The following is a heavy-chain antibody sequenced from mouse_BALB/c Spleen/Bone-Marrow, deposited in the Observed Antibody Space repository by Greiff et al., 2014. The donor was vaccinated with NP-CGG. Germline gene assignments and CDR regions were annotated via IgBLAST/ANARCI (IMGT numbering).Heavy chain of an antibody. Sequence: VQLKQSGAELVKPGASVKLSCTASGFNIKDTYMHWVKQRPEQGLEWIGRIDPANGNTKYDPKFQGKATITADTSSNTAYLQLGSLTSEDTAVYYCASYVYGYYFDYWGQGTTLTVSS. CDR2: IDPANGNT. D-gene: IGHD2-2*01. V-gene: IGHV14-3*02. J-gene: IGHJ2*01. CDR1: GFNIKDTY. CDR3: ASYVYGYYFDY.